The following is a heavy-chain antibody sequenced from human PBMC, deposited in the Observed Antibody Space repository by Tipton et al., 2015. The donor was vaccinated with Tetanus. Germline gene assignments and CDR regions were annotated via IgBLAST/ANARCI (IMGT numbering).Heavy chain of an antibody. V-gene: IGHV4-4*07. CDR1: GGSVSRSF. D-gene: IGHD6-13*01. CDR3: ARGWGSSWYYFDY. J-gene: IGHJ4*02. CDR2: IYTSGST. Sequence: TLSLTCTVSGGSVSRSFWGWIRQPAGKGLEWIGRIYTSGSTNYNPSLKSRVTMSVDTSKRQFSLKLNSVTAADTAVYYCARGWGSSWYYFDYWGQGILVTVSS.